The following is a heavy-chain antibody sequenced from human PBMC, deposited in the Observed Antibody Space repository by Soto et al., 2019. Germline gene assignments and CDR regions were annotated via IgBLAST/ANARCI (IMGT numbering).Heavy chain of an antibody. V-gene: IGHV3-7*03. Sequence: PLVSLRVPWVAAGGRSVDFGRPWVIQKPGKGREWVADIKEDGSEPNFLASVKGRSTIARANTTNQLYRQMSNLRAEDTAIYYCGRYYALDVWGQGTTVTVSS. CDR1: GGRSVDFG. J-gene: IGHJ6*02. CDR2: IKEDGSEP. CDR3: GRYYALDV.